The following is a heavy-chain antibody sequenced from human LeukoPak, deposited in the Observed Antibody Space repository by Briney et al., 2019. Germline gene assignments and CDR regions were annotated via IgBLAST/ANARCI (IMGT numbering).Heavy chain of an antibody. CDR1: GGSFSDYY. CDR3: ARWGGTLLVAPIWYFDY. V-gene: IGHV4-34*01. J-gene: IGHJ4*02. Sequence: SEALSLTCAVYGGSFSDYYWSWIRQPPGKGLEWIGEINHSGSTNYNPSLKSRVTISVDKSKNHFSLQLLSVTAADKAVYYCARWGGTLLVAPIWYFDYWGQGTLVTVSS. D-gene: IGHD1/OR15-1a*01. CDR2: INHSGST.